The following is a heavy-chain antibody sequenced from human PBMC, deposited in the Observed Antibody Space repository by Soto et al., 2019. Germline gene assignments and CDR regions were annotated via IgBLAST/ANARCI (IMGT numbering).Heavy chain of an antibody. J-gene: IGHJ4*02. CDR2: VSDSGGST. CDR1: GFTFSSYA. CDR3: ARTIVGGGGHAFEF. D-gene: IGHD1-26*01. V-gene: IGHV3-23*01. Sequence: EVQLLESGGGLVQPGGSLRLSCAASGFTFSSYAMNWVRQAPGQGLEWVSTVSDSGGSTYYADSVQGRFTISRDNSKNTLFLHMNSLGADDTAIYYGARTIVGGGGHAFEFWGQGTLVTVSS.